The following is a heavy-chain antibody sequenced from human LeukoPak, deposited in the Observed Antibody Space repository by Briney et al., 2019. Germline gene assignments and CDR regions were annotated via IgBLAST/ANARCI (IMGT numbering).Heavy chain of an antibody. CDR2: IYYSGST. D-gene: IGHD2-2*01. CDR3: ARASPALLGDAFDI. CDR1: GGSISSGDYY. J-gene: IGHJ3*02. V-gene: IGHV4-30-4*01. Sequence: PSETLSLTCTVSGGSISSGDYYWSWIRQPPGKGLEWIGYIYYSGSTYYNPSLKSRVTISVDTSKNQFSLKLSSVTAADTAVYYCARASPALLGDAFDIWGQGTMVTVSS.